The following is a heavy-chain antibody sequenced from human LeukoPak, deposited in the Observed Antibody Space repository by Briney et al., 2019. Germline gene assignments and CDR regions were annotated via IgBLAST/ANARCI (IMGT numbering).Heavy chain of an antibody. D-gene: IGHD1-26*01. J-gene: IGHJ4*02. CDR3: ARFSSGSFDY. Sequence: GGSLGLSCAASGFTVSSKYMSWVRQAPGKGLEWVSVIYTGGSTYYADSVKGRFTISRDNPKNTLYLQMSSLRAEDTAVYYCARFSSGSFDYWGQGTLVTVSS. V-gene: IGHV3-53*01. CDR2: IYTGGST. CDR1: GFTVSSKY.